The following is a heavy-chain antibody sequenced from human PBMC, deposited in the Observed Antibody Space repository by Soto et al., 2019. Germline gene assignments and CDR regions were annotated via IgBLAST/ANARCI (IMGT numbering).Heavy chain of an antibody. D-gene: IGHD6-13*01. CDR3: ARDLTHSSSWYYTRADWFDP. V-gene: IGHV1-69*13. CDR1: GGTFSSYA. Sequence: EASVKVSCKASGGTFSSYAISGVRKAPGQGLEWMGGIIPIFGTANYAQKFQGRVTITADESTSTAYMELSSLRSEDTAVYYCARDLTHSSSWYYTRADWFDPWGQGTLVTVPQ. J-gene: IGHJ5*02. CDR2: IIPIFGTA.